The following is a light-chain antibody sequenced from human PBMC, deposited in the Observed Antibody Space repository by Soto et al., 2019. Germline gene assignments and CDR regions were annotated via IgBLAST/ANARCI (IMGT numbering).Light chain of an antibody. CDR3: LQDFSYPRT. J-gene: IGKJ1*01. Sequence: DIQMTQSPSTLSVSVVDRFTITCVASQTISIWLAWYQQKPGKAPKLLIYKASTLQSGVPSRFSGSGSGTDFTLTISSLQPEDSATYYCLQDFSYPRTFGQGTKVDIK. CDR1: QTISIW. V-gene: IGKV1-5*03. CDR2: KAS.